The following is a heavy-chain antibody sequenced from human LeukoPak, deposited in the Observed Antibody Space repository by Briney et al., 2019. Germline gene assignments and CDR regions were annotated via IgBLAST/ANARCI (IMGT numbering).Heavy chain of an antibody. CDR2: FDPEDGET. D-gene: IGHD2-2*01. CDR1: GYTLIELS. CDR3: ATSSTLASPDAFDI. Sequence: ASVKISCKVSGYTLIELSMHWVRQARGKGLEWMGGFDPEDGETIYAQKFQGRVTMTEDTSTDPAYMELSSLRSEDTAVYYCATSSTLASPDAFDIWGQGTMVTVSS. J-gene: IGHJ3*02. V-gene: IGHV1-24*01.